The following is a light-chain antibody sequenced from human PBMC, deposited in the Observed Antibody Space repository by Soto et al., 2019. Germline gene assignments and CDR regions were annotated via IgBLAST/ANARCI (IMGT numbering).Light chain of an antibody. CDR2: DAS. J-gene: IGKJ1*01. V-gene: IGKV1-5*01. CDR3: QQYNTYWLT. CDR1: QSISRS. Sequence: DIPMTQSPSTLSASVGDRVTITCRASQSISRSLACYQQKPGKAPNLLIYDASSLENGVPSRFSGSGSGTEFTLTISSLQPDDFASYYCQQYNTYWLTFGQWTKVEIK.